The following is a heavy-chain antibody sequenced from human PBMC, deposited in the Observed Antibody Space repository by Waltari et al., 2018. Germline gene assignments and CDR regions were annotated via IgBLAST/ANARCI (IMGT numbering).Heavy chain of an antibody. D-gene: IGHD3-16*01. Sequence: EVQLVESGGGLVQPGGSLRLSCAPSVFTLSTYQMNWVRQGQGKGLEWVSYISNSGSTIYYADSVKGRFTISRDNAENSLYLQMNSLRAEDTAIYYCARSHYDSGRYGDNWGQGALVTVSS. CDR2: ISNSGSTI. CDR3: ARSHYDSGRYGDN. CDR1: VFTLSTYQ. J-gene: IGHJ4*02. V-gene: IGHV3-48*03.